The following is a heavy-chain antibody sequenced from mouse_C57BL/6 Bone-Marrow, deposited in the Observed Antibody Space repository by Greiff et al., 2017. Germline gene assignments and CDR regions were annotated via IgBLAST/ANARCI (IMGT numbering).Heavy chain of an antibody. CDR3: AIEGGLVRAMDY. J-gene: IGHJ4*01. CDR1: GYTFTSYW. Sequence: QVQLQQPGAELVKPGASVKVSCKASGYTFTSYWMHWVKQRPGQGLEWIGRIHPSDSDTNYNQTFKGKATLTVDKSSSTAYMQLSSLTAEDAAVYYCAIEGGLVRAMDYWGQGTSVTVSS. V-gene: IGHV1-74*01. D-gene: IGHD2-4*01. CDR2: IHPSDSDT.